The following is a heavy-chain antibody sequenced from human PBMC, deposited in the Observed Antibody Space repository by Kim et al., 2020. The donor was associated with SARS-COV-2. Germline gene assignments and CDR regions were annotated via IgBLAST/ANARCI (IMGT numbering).Heavy chain of an antibody. D-gene: IGHD2-2*03. CDR1: GFTFSSYA. V-gene: IGHV3-30-3*01. CDR2: ISYDGSNK. J-gene: IGHJ4*02. Sequence: GGSLRLSCAASGFTFSSYAMHWVRQAPGKGLEWVAVISYDGSNKYYADSVKGRFTISRDNSKNTLYLQMNSLRAEDTAVYYCARGMDIVVVPAALSYWGQGTLLTVSS. CDR3: ARGMDIVVVPAALSY.